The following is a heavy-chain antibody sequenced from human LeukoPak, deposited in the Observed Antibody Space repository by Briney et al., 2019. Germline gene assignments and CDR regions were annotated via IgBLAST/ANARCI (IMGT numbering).Heavy chain of an antibody. V-gene: IGHV1-2*06. CDR3: ARVWYSYVYFDY. CDR1: GYTFTGYY. Sequence: ASVKVSCKASGYTFTGYYMHWVRQGPGQGLECMGRINPNSGGTNYAQKFQGRATMTRDTSISTAYMELSRLRSDDMAVYYCARVWYSYVYFDYWGQGTLVTVSS. D-gene: IGHD5-18*01. J-gene: IGHJ4*02. CDR2: INPNSGGT.